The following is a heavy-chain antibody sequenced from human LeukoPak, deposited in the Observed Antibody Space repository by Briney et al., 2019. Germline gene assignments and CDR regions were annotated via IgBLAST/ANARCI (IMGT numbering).Heavy chain of an antibody. CDR2: ISGSGGST. D-gene: IGHD6-19*01. CDR3: AKRGSSGWYVPAGIDY. V-gene: IGHV3-23*01. J-gene: IGHJ4*02. Sequence: GGSLRLSCGASGFTFSNYAMSWVRQAPGKGLEWVSAISGSGGSTYYADSVKGRFTISRDNSKSTLYLQMNSLRAEDTAVYYCAKRGSSGWYVPAGIDYWGQGTLVTVSS. CDR1: GFTFSNYA.